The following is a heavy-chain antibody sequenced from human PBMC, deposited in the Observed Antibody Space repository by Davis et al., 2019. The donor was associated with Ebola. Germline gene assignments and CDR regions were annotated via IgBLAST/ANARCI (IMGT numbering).Heavy chain of an antibody. Sequence: PGGSLRLSCAASGFTFSSYWMSWVRQAPGKGLEWVANIKQDGSEKYYVDSVKGRFTISRDNAKNSLYLQMNSLRAEDTAVYYCASSMVQGVIPLWFDYWGQGTLVTVSS. CDR3: ASSMVQGVIPLWFDY. J-gene: IGHJ4*02. CDR1: GFTFSSYW. CDR2: IKQDGSEK. D-gene: IGHD3-10*01. V-gene: IGHV3-7*01.